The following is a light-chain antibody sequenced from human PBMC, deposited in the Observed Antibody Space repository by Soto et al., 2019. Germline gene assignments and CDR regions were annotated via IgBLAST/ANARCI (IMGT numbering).Light chain of an antibody. CDR1: QTFSTNF. CDR3: QQYEISPWT. V-gene: IGKV3-20*01. CDR2: GAS. J-gene: IGKJ1*01. Sequence: IVLTQSPGTLSLSPGKRATLSCRASQTFSTNFLAWYQQKAGQAPRLLIYGASSRATGIPDRFSGSGSGTDFTLTISRLEPEDFAVYYCQQYEISPWTFGQGTKVEIE.